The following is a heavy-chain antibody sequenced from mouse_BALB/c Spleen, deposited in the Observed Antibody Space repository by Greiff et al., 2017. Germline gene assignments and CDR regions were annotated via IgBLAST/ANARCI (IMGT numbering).Heavy chain of an antibody. CDR2: IRNKANGYTT. D-gene: IGHD2-14*01. CDR3: ARDRYDY. V-gene: IGHV7-3*02. Sequence: EVMLVESGGRLVQPGGSLRLSCATSGFTFTDYYMSWVRQPPGKALEWLGFIRNKANGYTTEYSASVKGRFTISRDNSQSILYLQMNTLRAEDSATYYCARDRYDYWGQGTTLTVSS. CDR1: GFTFTDYY. J-gene: IGHJ2*01.